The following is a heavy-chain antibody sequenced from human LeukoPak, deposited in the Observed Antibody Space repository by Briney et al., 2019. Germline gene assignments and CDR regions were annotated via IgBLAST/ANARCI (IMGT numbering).Heavy chain of an antibody. CDR2: ISGSGGST. Sequence: PGGSLRLSCAASGFTFSSYAMSWVRQAPGKGLEWVSAISGSGGSTYYADSVKGRFTISRDNSKNTLYLQMNSLRAGDTAVYYCAKDPFYYDSSGYPRPFDYWGQGTLVTVSS. CDR3: AKDPFYYDSSGYPRPFDY. D-gene: IGHD3-22*01. V-gene: IGHV3-23*01. CDR1: GFTFSSYA. J-gene: IGHJ4*02.